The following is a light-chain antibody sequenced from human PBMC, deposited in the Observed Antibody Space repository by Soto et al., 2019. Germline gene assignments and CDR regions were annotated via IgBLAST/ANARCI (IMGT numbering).Light chain of an antibody. J-gene: IGLJ1*01. CDR3: SSYTVSSKTV. V-gene: IGLV2-14*01. Sequence: QSALTQPASVSGSPGQSITISCTGTDSDIGGYNYVSWYQHHPGKAPKLMIYEVTNRPSGVSNRFSGSKSGNTASLTISGLQAEDEAEYYCSSYTVSSKTVFGTGTTLTVL. CDR1: DSDIGGYNY. CDR2: EVT.